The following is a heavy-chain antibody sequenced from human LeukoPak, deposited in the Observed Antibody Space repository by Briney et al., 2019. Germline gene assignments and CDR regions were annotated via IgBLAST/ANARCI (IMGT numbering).Heavy chain of an antibody. Sequence: PGGSLRLSCAASGFTFGIYAMNWVRQAPGKGLEWVSYIGPSGSNIYYADSVKGRFTISRDNAKDSLYLQMNSLRAEDTAVYYCARDIAHCSGDMCYNIRFDSWDQGTLVTVSS. CDR3: ARDIAHCSGDMCYNIRFDS. CDR1: GFTFGIYA. J-gene: IGHJ5*01. D-gene: IGHD2-15*01. V-gene: IGHV3-48*01. CDR2: IGPSGSNI.